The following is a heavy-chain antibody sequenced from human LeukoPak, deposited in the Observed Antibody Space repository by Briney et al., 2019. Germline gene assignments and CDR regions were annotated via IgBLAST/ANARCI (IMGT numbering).Heavy chain of an antibody. CDR1: GFTFSSYG. D-gene: IGHD3-3*01. Sequence: GGSLRLSCAASGFTFSSYGMHWVRQAPGKGLEWVTFIRYDGSNKYYADSVKGRFTIPRDNSKNTLYLQMNSLRAEDTAVYYCAKALRFLEWSSPHDYWGQGTLVTVSS. CDR2: IRYDGSNK. V-gene: IGHV3-30*02. CDR3: AKALRFLEWSSPHDY. J-gene: IGHJ4*02.